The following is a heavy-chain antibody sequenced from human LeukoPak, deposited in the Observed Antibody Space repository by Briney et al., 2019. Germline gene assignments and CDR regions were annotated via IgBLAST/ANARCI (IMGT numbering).Heavy chain of an antibody. CDR3: ARWGVGRLGKFDY. CDR2: INPNTGGA. CDR1: GYTFSDYY. V-gene: IGHV1-2*02. D-gene: IGHD3-16*01. Sequence: ASVKVSCKASGYTFSDYYTHWVRQAPGQGLEWMGWINPNTGGANYAQEFQGRVTMTRDTSISTAYMELSSLRSDDTAVYYCARWGVGRLGKFDYWGQGTLVTVSS. J-gene: IGHJ4*02.